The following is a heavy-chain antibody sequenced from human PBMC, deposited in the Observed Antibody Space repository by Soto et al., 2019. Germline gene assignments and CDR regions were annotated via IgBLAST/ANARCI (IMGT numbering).Heavy chain of an antibody. CDR2: ISSSSSTI. Sequence: PGGSLRLSCAASGFTFSSYSMNWVRQAPGKGLEWVSYISSSSSTIYYADSVKGRFTISRDNAKNSLYLQMNSLRAEDTAVYYNATESVDTAMEQRIGMDVWGQGTTVTVSS. CDR1: GFTFSSYS. D-gene: IGHD5-18*01. V-gene: IGHV3-48*01. J-gene: IGHJ6*02. CDR3: ATESVDTAMEQRIGMDV.